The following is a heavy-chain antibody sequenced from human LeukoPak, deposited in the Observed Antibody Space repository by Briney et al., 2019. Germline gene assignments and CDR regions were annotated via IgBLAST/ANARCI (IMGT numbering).Heavy chain of an antibody. CDR2: ISGSGGST. V-gene: IGHV3-23*01. D-gene: IGHD6-19*01. Sequence: GGSLRLSCAASGLTFSSYAMSWVRQAPGKGLEWVSAISGSGGSTYYADSVKGRFTISRDNSKNTLYLQMNSLRAEDTAVYYCAKDRFPYSSGWLFDYWGQGTLVTVSS. CDR1: GLTFSSYA. CDR3: AKDRFPYSSGWLFDY. J-gene: IGHJ4*02.